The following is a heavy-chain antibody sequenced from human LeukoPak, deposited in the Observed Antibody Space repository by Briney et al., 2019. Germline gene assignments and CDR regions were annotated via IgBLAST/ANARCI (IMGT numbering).Heavy chain of an antibody. V-gene: IGHV3-33*01. CDR3: AREPWRGNIAAAMAN. D-gene: IGHD6-13*01. Sequence: GRSLRLSCAAPGFTFSSYGMHWVRQAPGKGLEWVAVIWYDGSNKYYADSVKGRFTISRDNSKNTLYLQMNSLRAEDTAVYYCAREPWRGNIAAAMANWGQGTLVTVSS. CDR2: IWYDGSNK. J-gene: IGHJ4*02. CDR1: GFTFSSYG.